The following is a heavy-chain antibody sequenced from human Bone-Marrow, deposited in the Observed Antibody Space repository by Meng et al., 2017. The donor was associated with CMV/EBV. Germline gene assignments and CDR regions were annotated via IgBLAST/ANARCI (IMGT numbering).Heavy chain of an antibody. J-gene: IGHJ4*02. V-gene: IGHV4-61*01. D-gene: IGHD2-2*01. CDR3: ARDTLSYCSSTSCYLSN. CDR1: GGSVSSGSYY. Sequence: SETLSLTCTVSGGSVSSGSYYWSWIRQPPGKGLEWIGYIYYSGSTNYNPSLKGRVTISVDTSKNQFSLKLSSVTAADTAVYYCARDTLSYCSSTSCYLSNWGQGTLVNVAS. CDR2: IYYSGST.